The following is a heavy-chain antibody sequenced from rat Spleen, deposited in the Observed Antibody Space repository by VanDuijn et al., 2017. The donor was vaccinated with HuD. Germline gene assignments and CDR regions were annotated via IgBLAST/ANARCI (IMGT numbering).Heavy chain of an antibody. Sequence: EVQLVESGGGLVQPGRSLKLSCAASGFIFSNYDMAWVRQAPTKGLEWVASICPSGGGTYYRDSAKGRFTVSRDNAKSTQFVQMDSLRSEDTATYYCVRQDTSGYANWFGYWGQGTLVTVSS. CDR1: GFIFSNYD. CDR3: VRQDTSGYANWFGY. J-gene: IGHJ3*01. CDR2: ICPSGGGT. V-gene: IGHV5S13*01. D-gene: IGHD4-3*01.